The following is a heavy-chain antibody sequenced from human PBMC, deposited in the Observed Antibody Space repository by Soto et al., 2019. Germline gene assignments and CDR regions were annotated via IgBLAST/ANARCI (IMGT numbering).Heavy chain of an antibody. Sequence: GGSLRLSCAASGFTFSAYPMGWVRQPPGKGLEWVSHIGSSGDRTFYADSAKGRFTISRDNSKNTLFLEMNSLRAEDTAVYYCSKERTYYYGSGSYHHYGMDVWGQGTTVTVSS. CDR1: GFTFSAYP. D-gene: IGHD3-10*01. CDR3: SKERTYYYGSGSYHHYGMDV. V-gene: IGHV3-23*01. CDR2: IGSSGDRT. J-gene: IGHJ6*02.